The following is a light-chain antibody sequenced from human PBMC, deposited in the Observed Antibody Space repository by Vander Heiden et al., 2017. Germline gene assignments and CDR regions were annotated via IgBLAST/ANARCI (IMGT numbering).Light chain of an antibody. CDR1: ALPTSY. Sequence: SITCSGAALPTSYAFWYLLESGQAPVLVISADIPRLSGFPERFSGSRSGTMATLTNRGAQVEDEADYYCFSPDISSNHRVFGGGT. V-gene: IGLV3-10*01. J-gene: IGLJ3*02. CDR2: ADI. CDR3: FSPDISSNHRV.